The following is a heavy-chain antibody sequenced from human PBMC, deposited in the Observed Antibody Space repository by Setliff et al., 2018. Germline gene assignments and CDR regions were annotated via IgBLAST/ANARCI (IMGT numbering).Heavy chain of an antibody. CDR1: GYSFAKYA. Sequence: ASVKVSCKASGYSFAKYALHWVRQAPGQRLEWMGWINAGNGNTKCSQNFQGRVTITRDTSASTAYMELSSLRSEDTAVYYCARDRWDNGYSPEYFQHWGQGTLVTVSS. CDR3: ARDRWDNGYSPEYFQH. J-gene: IGHJ1*01. D-gene: IGHD5-18*01. CDR2: INAGNGNT. V-gene: IGHV1-3*01.